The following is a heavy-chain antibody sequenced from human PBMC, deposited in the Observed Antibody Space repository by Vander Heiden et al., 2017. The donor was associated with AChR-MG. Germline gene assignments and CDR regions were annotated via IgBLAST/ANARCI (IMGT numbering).Heavy chain of an antibody. CDR3: AVTMTRHDYSDYYYMDV. V-gene: IGHV1-69*01. J-gene: IGHJ6*03. CDR2: IIPIFGTA. CDR1: GGTFSSYA. Sequence: QVQLVQSGAEVKKPGSSVKVSCKASGGTFSSYAISWVRQAPGQGLEWMGGIIPIFGTANYAQKLQGRVTITADESTSTAYMELSSLRSEDTAVYYCAVTMTRHDYSDYYYMDVWGKGTTVTVSS. D-gene: IGHD4-4*01.